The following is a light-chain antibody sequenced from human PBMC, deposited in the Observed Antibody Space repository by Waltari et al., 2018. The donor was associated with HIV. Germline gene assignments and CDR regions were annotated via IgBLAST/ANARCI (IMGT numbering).Light chain of an antibody. Sequence: SYELTQPPSVAVSPGQTATITCSGYELGDKYTCWYQHKPGQSPLLVIYQDHKRPSGIPERFSGSSSGHTATLTISGSLPMDEADYYCQAWGSTTSGVFGRGTKLTVL. CDR2: QDH. V-gene: IGLV3-1*01. J-gene: IGLJ2*01. CDR3: QAWGSTTSGV. CDR1: ELGDKY.